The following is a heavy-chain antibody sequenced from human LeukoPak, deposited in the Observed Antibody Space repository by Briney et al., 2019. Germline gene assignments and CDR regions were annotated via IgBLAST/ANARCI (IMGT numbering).Heavy chain of an antibody. D-gene: IGHD4-17*01. CDR3: ARDLDTTVTMKGMDV. Sequence: SETLSLTCAVSGGSINSLNWWTWVRQPPGKGLEWIGEIYLGGSTNYNPSLKSRVTISLDKSRNQISLKVTSVTAADTAVYYCARDLDTTVTMKGMDVWGKGTTVTVSS. J-gene: IGHJ6*04. CDR2: IYLGGST. V-gene: IGHV4-4*02. CDR1: GGSINSLNW.